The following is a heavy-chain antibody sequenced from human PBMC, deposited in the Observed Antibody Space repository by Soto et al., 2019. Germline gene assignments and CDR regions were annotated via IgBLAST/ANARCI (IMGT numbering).Heavy chain of an antibody. CDR3: TRDSDFWSAYYGFDP. CDR1: GGSISSGGYY. D-gene: IGHD3-3*01. Sequence: SETLSLTCAVSGGSISSGGYYWTWIRQPPGKALEWIGYIYYSGSNYYSPSLRSRVTMSFDTSKNQFSLKLASVTAADTAVYYCTRDSDFWSAYYGFDPWGQGTLVTVSS. J-gene: IGHJ5*02. V-gene: IGHV4-31*11. CDR2: IYYSGSN.